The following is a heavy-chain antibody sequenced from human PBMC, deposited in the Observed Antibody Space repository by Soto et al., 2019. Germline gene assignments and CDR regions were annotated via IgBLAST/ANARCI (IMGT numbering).Heavy chain of an antibody. Sequence: EVQLLESGGGLVQPGGSLRLSCAASGFTFSSYAMSWVRQAPGKGLEWVSAISGSGGSTYYADSVKGRFTISRDNSKNTLYLQMNSRRAEDTAVYYCAKGRSSGWYGPRRARIYDAFDIWGQGTMVTVSS. CDR1: GFTFSSYA. CDR3: AKGRSSGWYGPRRARIYDAFDI. J-gene: IGHJ3*02. D-gene: IGHD6-19*01. CDR2: ISGSGGST. V-gene: IGHV3-23*01.